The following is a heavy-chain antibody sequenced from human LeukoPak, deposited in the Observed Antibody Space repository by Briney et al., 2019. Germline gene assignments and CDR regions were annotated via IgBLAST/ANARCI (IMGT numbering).Heavy chain of an antibody. CDR1: GGTFSSYA. D-gene: IGHD3-3*01. Sequence: ASVKVSCKASGGTFSSYAISWVRQAPGQGLEGMGGIIPIFGTANYAQKFQGRVTITADESTSTAYMELSSLRSEDTAVYYCARGFDFWSGYQVWGQGTLVTVSS. CDR3: ARGFDFWSGYQV. V-gene: IGHV1-69*13. CDR2: IIPIFGTA. J-gene: IGHJ4*02.